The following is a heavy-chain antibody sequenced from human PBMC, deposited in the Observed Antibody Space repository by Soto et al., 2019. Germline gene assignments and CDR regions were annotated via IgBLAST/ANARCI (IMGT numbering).Heavy chain of an antibody. CDR1: GDSIIGTGW. D-gene: IGHD4-17*01. J-gene: IGHJ6*02. CDR3: VRNGDYRLDV. V-gene: IGHV4-4*02. CDR2: VYHSGAT. Sequence: QVQLQESGPGLVRPSGTLSLTCAVSGDSIIGTGWWSWVRQSPGKGLDWIGEVYHSGATNYNPSLKSRVTIAADTARNQFSLNLGSGTAADTAVDYSVRNGDYRLDVWGQGTTVTVSS.